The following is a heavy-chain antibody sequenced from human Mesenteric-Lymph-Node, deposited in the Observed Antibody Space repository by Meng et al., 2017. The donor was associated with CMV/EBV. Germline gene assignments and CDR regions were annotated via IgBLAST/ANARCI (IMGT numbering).Heavy chain of an antibody. D-gene: IGHD2-15*01. CDR3: AHKYCSGGSCSPFDY. J-gene: IGHJ4*02. V-gene: IGHV2-5*02. CDR1: FSLTTYGLG. CDR2: IYWDDDK. Sequence: FSLTTYGLGVGWIRQPPGKALEWLAVIYWDDDKRYSPSLTSRLTLTKDTSKNQVVLTMTNMDPVDTGTYYCAHKYCSGGSCSPFDYWGPGTLVTVSS.